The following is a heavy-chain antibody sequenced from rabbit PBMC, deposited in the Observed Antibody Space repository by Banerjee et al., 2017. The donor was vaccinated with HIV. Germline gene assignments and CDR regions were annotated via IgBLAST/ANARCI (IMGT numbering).Heavy chain of an antibody. V-gene: IGHV1S40*01. CDR2: IYAGSSGST. Sequence: LEWIACIYAGSSGSTYYASWAKGRFTITRSTSLNTVTLQLNSLTAADTATYFCARDPYAGSTYHPYGMDLWGQGTLVTVS. CDR3: ARDPYAGSTYHPYGMDL. D-gene: IGHD8-1*01. J-gene: IGHJ6*01.